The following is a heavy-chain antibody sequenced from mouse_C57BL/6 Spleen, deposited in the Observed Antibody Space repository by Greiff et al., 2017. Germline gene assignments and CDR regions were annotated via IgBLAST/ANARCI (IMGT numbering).Heavy chain of an antibody. Sequence: EVQLMESGGGLVQPGGSLSLSCAASGFTFTDYYMSWVRQPPGKALEWLGFIRNKANGYTSEYSASVKGRFTISRDNSPSILYLQMNALRAEDSATYYCARDDYGSSYDWYFDVWGTGTTVTVSS. CDR1: GFTFTDYY. D-gene: IGHD1-1*01. J-gene: IGHJ1*03. CDR3: ARDDYGSSYDWYFDV. CDR2: IRNKANGYTS. V-gene: IGHV7-3*01.